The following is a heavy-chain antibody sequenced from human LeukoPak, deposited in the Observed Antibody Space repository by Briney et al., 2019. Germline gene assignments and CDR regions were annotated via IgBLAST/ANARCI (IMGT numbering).Heavy chain of an antibody. CDR3: AKDKESNYVLYNWFDP. D-gene: IGHD4-11*01. CDR2: ISGSGGST. Sequence: GGSLRLSCAASGFTFSSYAIRWVRQAPGKGLEWVSAISGSGGSTYYADSVKGRFTISRDNSKNTLYLQMNSLRAEDTAVYYCAKDKESNYVLYNWFDPWGQGTLVTVSS. J-gene: IGHJ5*02. CDR1: GFTFSSYA. V-gene: IGHV3-23*01.